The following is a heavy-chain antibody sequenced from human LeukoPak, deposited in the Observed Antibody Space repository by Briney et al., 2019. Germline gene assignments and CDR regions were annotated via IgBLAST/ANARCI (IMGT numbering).Heavy chain of an antibody. CDR3: AGGRTDIVVVPATLRNYYFDY. V-gene: IGHV1-69*06. Sequence: GASVKVSCKASGGTFSSYDISWVRQAPGQGLEWMGGIMPMFGKTNYAQKFQGRVTTTADKATCTAYMELSSLRSEDTAVYYCAGGRTDIVVVPATLRNYYFDYWGQGTLVTVSS. J-gene: IGHJ4*02. D-gene: IGHD2-2*01. CDR2: IMPMFGKT. CDR1: GGTFSSYD.